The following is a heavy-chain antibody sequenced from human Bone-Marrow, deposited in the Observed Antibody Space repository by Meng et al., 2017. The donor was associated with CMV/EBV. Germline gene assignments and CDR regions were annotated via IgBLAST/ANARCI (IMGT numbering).Heavy chain of an antibody. V-gene: IGHV3-9*01. J-gene: IGHJ4*02. Sequence: GGSLRLSCAASGFTFDDYGMHWVRQAPGKGLEWVSGISWNSGSIGYADSVKDRFTISRDNAKNSLYLQMNSLRAEDTAVYYCARPPTYCSSTSCYKTPVYWGQGTLVTVSS. D-gene: IGHD2-2*02. CDR2: ISWNSGSI. CDR1: GFTFDDYG. CDR3: ARPPTYCSSTSCYKTPVY.